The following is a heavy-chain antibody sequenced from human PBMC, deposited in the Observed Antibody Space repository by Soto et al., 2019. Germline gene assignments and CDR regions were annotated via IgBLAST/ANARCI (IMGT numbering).Heavy chain of an antibody. Sequence: ASVKVSCKASGYTFTSYYMHWGRQAPGQGLEWMGIINPSSGSTYYADSVKGRFTISRDTSKNTVSLQVRNLRAEDTAVYYCARVDTYDYYYSMDVWGQGTTVTVSS. CDR2: INPSSGST. J-gene: IGHJ6*02. CDR1: GYTFTSYY. CDR3: ARVDTYDYYYSMDV. D-gene: IGHD5-18*01. V-gene: IGHV1-46*04.